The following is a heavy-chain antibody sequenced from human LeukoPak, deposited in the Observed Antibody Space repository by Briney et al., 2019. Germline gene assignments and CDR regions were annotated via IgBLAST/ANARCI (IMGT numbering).Heavy chain of an antibody. Sequence: GGSLRLACAASGVTFSSYAMNWVSQAPGKGLEWVSYISSSSSTIYYADSVKGRFTISRDNAKNSLYLQMNSLRAEDTAVYYCVRDHHRRLYDSQARDTFDIWGRGTMVTVSS. J-gene: IGHJ3*02. CDR3: VRDHHRRLYDSQARDTFDI. V-gene: IGHV3-48*01. D-gene: IGHD5/OR15-5a*01. CDR1: GVTFSSYA. CDR2: ISSSSSTI.